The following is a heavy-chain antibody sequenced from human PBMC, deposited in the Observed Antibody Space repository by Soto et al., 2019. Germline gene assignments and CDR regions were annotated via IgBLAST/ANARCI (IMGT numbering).Heavy chain of an antibody. CDR2: IIPIFGTA. CDR1: GGTFSSYA. J-gene: IGHJ6*02. Sequence: SVKVSCKASGGTFSSYAISWVRQAPGQGLEWMGGIIPIFGTANYAQKFQGRVTITADESTSTAYMELSSLRSEDTAVYYCARDCSSTSRYTGYYYYGMDVWCQGTTVTVYS. D-gene: IGHD2-2*02. V-gene: IGHV1-69*13. CDR3: ARDCSSTSRYTGYYYYGMDV.